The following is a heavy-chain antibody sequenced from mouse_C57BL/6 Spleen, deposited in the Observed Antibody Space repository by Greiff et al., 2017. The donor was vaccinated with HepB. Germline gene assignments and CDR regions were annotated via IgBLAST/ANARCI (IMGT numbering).Heavy chain of an antibody. CDR1: GYTFTDYE. D-gene: IGHD4-1*01. J-gene: IGHJ2*01. Sequence: QVQLKESGAELVRPGASVTLSCKASGYTFTDYEMHWVKQTPVHGLEWIGAIEPETGGTAYNQKFKGKAILTADKSSSTAYMELRSLTSEDSAVYYCPRFLGRGGYWGQGTTLTVSS. CDR3: PRFLGRGGY. V-gene: IGHV1-15*01. CDR2: IEPETGGT.